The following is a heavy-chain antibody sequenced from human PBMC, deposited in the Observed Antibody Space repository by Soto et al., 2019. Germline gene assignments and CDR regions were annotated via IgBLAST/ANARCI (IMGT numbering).Heavy chain of an antibody. CDR1: GGTFSSYT. Sequence: QVQLVQSGAEVKPPGSSVKVSCKASGGTFSSYTISWVRQAPGQGLEWMGRIMPILGIANYAQKFQGRVTITADNYMRTDYMELISLRYEDTAVYYCARDPKIVVVRPSYGMDVWGQGTTVTVSS. J-gene: IGHJ6*02. D-gene: IGHD3-22*01. CDR3: ARDPKIVVVRPSYGMDV. V-gene: IGHV1-69*08. CDR2: IMPILGIA.